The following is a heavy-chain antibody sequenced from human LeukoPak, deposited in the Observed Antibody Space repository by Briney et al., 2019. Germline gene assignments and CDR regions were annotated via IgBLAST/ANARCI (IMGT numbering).Heavy chain of an antibody. CDR3: AKDLDTAADYFAY. V-gene: IGHV3-21*04. CDR2: ISSSSSYI. CDR1: GFTFSSYS. J-gene: IGHJ4*02. Sequence: PGGSLRLSCAASGFTFSSYSMNWVRQAPGKGLEWVSSISSSSSYIYYADSVKGRFTISRDNAKNSLYLQMNSLRAEDTAVYYCAKDLDTAADYFAYWGQGTLVTVSS. D-gene: IGHD5-18*01.